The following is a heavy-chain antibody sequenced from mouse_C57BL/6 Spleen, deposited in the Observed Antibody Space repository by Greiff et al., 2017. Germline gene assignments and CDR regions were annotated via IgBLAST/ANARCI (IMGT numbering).Heavy chain of an antibody. V-gene: IGHV5-4*03. CDR2: ISDGGSYT. D-gene: IGHD2-5*01. CDR1: GFTFSSYA. CDR3: ARGRDSNYPFDY. J-gene: IGHJ2*01. Sequence: EVKLVESGGGLVKPGGSLKLSCAASGFTFSSYAMPWVRQTPEKSLEWVATISDGGSYTYYPDNVKGRFTISRDNAKNNMDLQMSHLKSEDTAMYYCARGRDSNYPFDYWGQGTTLTVSS.